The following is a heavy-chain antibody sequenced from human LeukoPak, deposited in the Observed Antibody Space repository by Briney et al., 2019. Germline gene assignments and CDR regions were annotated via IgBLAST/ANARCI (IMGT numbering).Heavy chain of an antibody. V-gene: IGHV1-2*02. CDR3: ARDKALATLAHY. CDR2: INPNSGGT. J-gene: IGHJ4*02. D-gene: IGHD5-24*01. CDR1: GYTFTGYY. Sequence: ASVXASCKASGYTFTGYYMHWVRQAPGQGLEWMGWINPNSGGTNYAQKFQRRVTMTIDTSIRTAYMELSRLRSDDTAVYYCARDKALATLAHYWGQGTLVTVSS.